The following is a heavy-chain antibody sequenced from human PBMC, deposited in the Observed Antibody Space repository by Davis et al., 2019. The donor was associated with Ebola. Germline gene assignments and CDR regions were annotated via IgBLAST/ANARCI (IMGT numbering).Heavy chain of an antibody. V-gene: IGHV3-23*01. CDR3: ARVMTHWYYGMDV. Sequence: GGSLRPSCAASGFTSRSHAMSWVRPAPGKGLEWVSAISGSGGRTYYADSVKGRFTISREHSKNTLYLQMNSVIAEDTDGYYGARVMTHWYYGMDVWGQGTTVTVSS. CDR1: GFTSRSHA. D-gene: IGHD3-16*01. J-gene: IGHJ6*02. CDR2: ISGSGGRT.